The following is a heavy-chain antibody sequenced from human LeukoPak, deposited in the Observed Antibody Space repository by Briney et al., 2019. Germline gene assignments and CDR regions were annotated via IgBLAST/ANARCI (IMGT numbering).Heavy chain of an antibody. J-gene: IGHJ4*02. CDR1: GFTFSSYA. CDR2: ISGSGGST. CDR3: AKNSDYGVTSMDY. Sequence: GGSLRLSCAASGFTFSSYAMSGVRQAPGKGLEGVSAISGSGGSTYYADSVKGRFTISRDHSKNTLYLQMNSLRAEDTAVYYCAKNSDYGVTSMDYWGQGTLVTVSS. V-gene: IGHV3-23*01. D-gene: IGHD4-17*01.